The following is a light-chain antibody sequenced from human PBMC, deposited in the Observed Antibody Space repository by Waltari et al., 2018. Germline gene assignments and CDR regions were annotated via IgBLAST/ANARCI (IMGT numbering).Light chain of an antibody. Sequence: QSALTQPASVSGSPGQSITISCTGTSSDVGGYNYVSWYQQHPGKAPKLMIYEVSNRPSGVSNRFSGSKSGNTASLTISGLQAEDEADDYCSSYTSSSTSEVFGGGTKLTVL. J-gene: IGLJ3*02. CDR2: EVS. CDR3: SSYTSSSTSEV. V-gene: IGLV2-14*01. CDR1: SSDVGGYNY.